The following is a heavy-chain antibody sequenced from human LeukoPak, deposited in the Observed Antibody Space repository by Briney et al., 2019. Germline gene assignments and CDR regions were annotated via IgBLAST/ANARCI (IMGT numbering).Heavy chain of an antibody. J-gene: IGHJ4*02. D-gene: IGHD6-19*01. V-gene: IGHV4-39*01. CDR1: GDSISSSHYY. CDR2: INYSGNT. CDR3: AIPPPRRSSGWYPFDS. Sequence: SETLSLTCTVSGDSISSSHYYWGWIRQSPGKGLEWIGSINYSGNTYFNPSLKSRITISVDTSKNQFSLRLNSMIAADTAIYFCAIPPPRRSSGWYPFDSWGQGTLVIVSS.